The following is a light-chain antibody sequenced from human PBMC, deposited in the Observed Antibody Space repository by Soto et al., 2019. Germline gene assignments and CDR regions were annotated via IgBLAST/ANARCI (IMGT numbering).Light chain of an antibody. CDR2: EVS. CDR3: SSYTSSSTYVV. Sequence: QSALAQPASVSGSPGQSITISCSGSSIDVGDNNYVSWYQHHPGKAPKLIIYEVSNRPSGVSNRFSGSKSGNTASLTISGLQAEDEADYYCSSYTSSSTYVVFGGGTKLTVL. CDR1: SIDVGDNNY. V-gene: IGLV2-14*01. J-gene: IGLJ2*01.